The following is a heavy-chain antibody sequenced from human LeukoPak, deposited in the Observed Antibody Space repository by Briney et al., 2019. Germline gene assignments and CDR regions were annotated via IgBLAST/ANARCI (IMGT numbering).Heavy chain of an antibody. D-gene: IGHD1-14*01. CDR2: ISSSSSYI. CDR3: ARDLARYYGMDV. Sequence: GGSLRLSCAASGFTFSSYSMNWVRQAPGKGLEWVSSISSSSSYIYYADSVKGRFTISRDNAKNSLYLQMNSLRAEDTAVYYCARDLARYYGMDVWGQGTTVTVSS. J-gene: IGHJ6*02. CDR1: GFTFSSYS. V-gene: IGHV3-21*01.